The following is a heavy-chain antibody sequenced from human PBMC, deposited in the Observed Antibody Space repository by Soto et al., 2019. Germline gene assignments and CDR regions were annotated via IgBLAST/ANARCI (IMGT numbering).Heavy chain of an antibody. V-gene: IGHV3-23*01. CDR2: ISGPGATI. Sequence: EVQLLEAGGNLIQPGGSLGLSCAASGFTFSSYAMSWVRQAPGQGLEWLSAISGPGATIYYADSVKGRFTITRDNSKNTLYLQMNSLTAEDTAVYYCAKMLTMVRGVTGLRDFDFWGQGTLVTVSS. CDR1: GFTFSSYA. D-gene: IGHD3-10*01. J-gene: IGHJ4*02. CDR3: AKMLTMVRGVTGLRDFDF.